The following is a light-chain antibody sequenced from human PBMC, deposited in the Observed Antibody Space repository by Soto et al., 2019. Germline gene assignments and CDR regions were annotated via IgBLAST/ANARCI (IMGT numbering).Light chain of an antibody. CDR2: GAS. J-gene: IGKJ2*01. CDR3: KQYGSSPYT. Sequence: EIVLTQSPGTLSLSPGERATLSCRASQSVSSSYLAWYQQKPGQAPRLLIYGASSRATGIPDRFSGSGSGTDFTRTISRLEPEDFAVYYCKQYGSSPYTFGQGTKLEIK. V-gene: IGKV3-20*01. CDR1: QSVSSSY.